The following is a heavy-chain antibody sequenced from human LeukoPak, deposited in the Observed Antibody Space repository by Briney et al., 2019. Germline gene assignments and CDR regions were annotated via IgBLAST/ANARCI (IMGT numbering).Heavy chain of an antibody. CDR3: ARAGGSYFDY. V-gene: IGHV4-61*02. D-gene: IGHD1-26*01. CDR1: GGSISSGSYY. J-gene: IGHJ4*02. CDR2: IYTSGST. Sequence: SETLSLTCTVSGGSISSGSYYWSWIRQPAGKGLKWIGRIYTSGSTNYNPSLKSRVTISVDTSKNQFSLKLSSVTAADTAVYYCARAGGSYFDYWGQGTLVTVSS.